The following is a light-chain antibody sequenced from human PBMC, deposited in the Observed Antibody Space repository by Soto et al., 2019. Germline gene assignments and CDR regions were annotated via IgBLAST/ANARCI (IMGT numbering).Light chain of an antibody. V-gene: IGKV3-15*01. Sequence: EIVLTQSPATLSLSPRERATLSCRASQSVSSYLAWYQQKPGQAPRLLIYDASNRATGIPARFSGSGSGTEFTLTIGSLQSEDSAVYYCQQYQNLWTFGQGTKVDIK. CDR1: QSVSSY. J-gene: IGKJ1*01. CDR3: QQYQNLWT. CDR2: DAS.